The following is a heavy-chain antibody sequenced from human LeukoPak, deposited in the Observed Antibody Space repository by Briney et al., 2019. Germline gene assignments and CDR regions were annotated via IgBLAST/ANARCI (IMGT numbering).Heavy chain of an antibody. J-gene: IGHJ6*01. CDR3: AKDLLIAVAGPAYYYYGMDV. CDR1: GFTFSSYA. D-gene: IGHD6-19*01. Sequence: GGPLRPSCAASGFTFSSYAMSWGRQAPGKGLEWVSAISASGGSTYYADSGKGRFTISRDNSKNTLYLQMNSLRAEDTAIYYCAKDLLIAVAGPAYYYYGMDVWGQGTTVTVSS. V-gene: IGHV3-23*01. CDR2: ISASGGST.